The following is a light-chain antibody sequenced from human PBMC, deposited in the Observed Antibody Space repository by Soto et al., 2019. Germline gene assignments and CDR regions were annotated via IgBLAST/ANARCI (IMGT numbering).Light chain of an antibody. CDR1: SGDVGSYTY. J-gene: IGLJ1*01. Sequence: QSALTQPASVSGSPRQSITISCTGASGDVGSYTYVSWYQQHPGKAPKLMIYEVNNRPSGVSNRFSGSKSGNTASLTISGLQAEDEADYYCSSYTSSSTLYVFGTGTKLTVL. CDR3: SSYTSSSTLYV. CDR2: EVN. V-gene: IGLV2-14*01.